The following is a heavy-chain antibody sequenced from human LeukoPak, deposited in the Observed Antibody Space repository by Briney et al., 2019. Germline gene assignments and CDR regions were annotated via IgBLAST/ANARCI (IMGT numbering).Heavy chain of an antibody. D-gene: IGHD3-9*01. Sequence: ASVTVSCKASGYTFTSYDINWVRQATGQGLEWMGWMNPNSGNTGYAQKFQGRVTMTRNTSISTAYMELSSLRSEDTAVYYCARLPLRCFDWLLSRGPYYYYGMDVWGQGTTVTVSS. CDR3: ARLPLRCFDWLLSRGPYYYYGMDV. CDR2: MNPNSGNT. V-gene: IGHV1-8*01. CDR1: GYTFTSYD. J-gene: IGHJ6*02.